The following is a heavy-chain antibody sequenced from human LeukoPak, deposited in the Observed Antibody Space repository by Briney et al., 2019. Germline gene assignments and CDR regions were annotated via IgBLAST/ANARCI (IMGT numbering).Heavy chain of an antibody. J-gene: IGHJ4*02. CDR3: ARAGSLDY. CDR2: ISYDGSNK. D-gene: IGHD3-10*01. CDR1: GFTFSSYA. V-gene: IGHV3-30*04. Sequence: PGGSLRLSCAASGFTFSSYAMHWVRQAPGKGLEWVAVISYDGSNKYYADSVKGRFTISRDNSKNTLYLQMNSLRAEDTAVYYCARAGSLDYWGQGTLVTVSS.